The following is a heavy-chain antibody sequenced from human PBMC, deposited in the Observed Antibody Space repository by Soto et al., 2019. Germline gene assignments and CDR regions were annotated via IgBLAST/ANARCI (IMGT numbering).Heavy chain of an antibody. D-gene: IGHD2-2*02. Sequence: PSETLSLTCTVSGGSVSSSSYYWGWVRQPPGKGLEWIGSVYYSGSTNYNPSLKSRVTISVDTSKNQFSLKLSSVTAADTAVYYCARLYRSYYYYYMDVWGKGTTVTVSS. CDR1: GGSVSSSSYY. CDR2: VYYSGST. J-gene: IGHJ6*03. CDR3: ARLYRSYYYYYMDV. V-gene: IGHV4-39*07.